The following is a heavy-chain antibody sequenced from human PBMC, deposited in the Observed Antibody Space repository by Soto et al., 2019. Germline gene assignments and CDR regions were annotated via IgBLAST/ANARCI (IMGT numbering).Heavy chain of an antibody. CDR2: INPSGGTT. D-gene: IGHD2-8*02. Sequence: QVQLVQSGAEVKRPGASVKVSCKASGYTFTAYFMHWVRQAPGQGLEWMGVINPSGGTTLYAQKFQGRVTMTRDTSTNTVYMELSSLRSEDTAVYYCATKLVGNTPEYFQHWGQGTLVTVSS. CDR3: ATKLVGNTPEYFQH. CDR1: GYTFTAYF. V-gene: IGHV1-46*01. J-gene: IGHJ1*01.